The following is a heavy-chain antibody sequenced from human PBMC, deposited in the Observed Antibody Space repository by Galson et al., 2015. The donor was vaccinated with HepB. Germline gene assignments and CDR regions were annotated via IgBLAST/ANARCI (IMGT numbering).Heavy chain of an antibody. CDR3: AKDAWYYGSGVQGGYYFDY. V-gene: IGHV3-30*04. Sequence: SLRLSCAASGFTFSSYAMHWVRQAPGKGLEWVAVISYDGSNKYYADSVKGRFTISRDNSKNTLYLQMNSLRAEDTAVYYCAKDAWYYGSGVQGGYYFDYWGQGTLVTVSS. CDR1: GFTFSSYA. D-gene: IGHD3-10*01. J-gene: IGHJ4*02. CDR2: ISYDGSNK.